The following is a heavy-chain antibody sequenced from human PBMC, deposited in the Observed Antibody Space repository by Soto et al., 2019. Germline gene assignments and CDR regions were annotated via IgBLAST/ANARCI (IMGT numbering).Heavy chain of an antibody. J-gene: IGHJ4*02. D-gene: IGHD3-16*01. V-gene: IGHV3-53*01. CDR2: LYSGDST. Sequence: PGGSLRLSCAASGFTVSSTYMSWVRQAPGKGLEWVSVLYSGDSTYYADSVKGRFTISRDNSKNTLYLQMNSLRAEDTAVYYCARDPGFGQTFDYWGQGTLVTVSS. CDR1: GFTVSSTY. CDR3: ARDPGFGQTFDY.